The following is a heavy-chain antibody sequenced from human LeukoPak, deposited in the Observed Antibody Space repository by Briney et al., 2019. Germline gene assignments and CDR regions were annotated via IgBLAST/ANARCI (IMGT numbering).Heavy chain of an antibody. CDR3: ARFVSGSYFDP. CDR2: ISYDGSNK. CDR1: GFTFSSYA. V-gene: IGHV3-30*04. Sequence: PGGSLRLSCAASGFTFSSYAMHWVRQAPGKGLEWVAVISYDGSNKYYADSVKGRFTISRDNSKNTLYLQMNSLRAEDTAVYYCARFVSGSYFDPWGQGTLVTVSS. J-gene: IGHJ5*02. D-gene: IGHD3-10*01.